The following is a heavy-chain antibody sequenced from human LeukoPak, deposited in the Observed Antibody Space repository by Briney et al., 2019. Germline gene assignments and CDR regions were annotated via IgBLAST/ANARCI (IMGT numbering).Heavy chain of an antibody. V-gene: IGHV1-69*05. CDR1: GGTFSSYA. J-gene: IGHJ2*01. Sequence: SVKVSCKASGGTFSSYAISWVRQAPGQGLEWMGRIIPIFGTANYAQKFQGRVTITTDESTRTAYMELSSLRSEDTAVYYCAREISADSSGYYYDYWYFDLWGRGTLVTVSS. CDR2: IIPIFGTA. CDR3: AREISADSSGYYYDYWYFDL. D-gene: IGHD3-22*01.